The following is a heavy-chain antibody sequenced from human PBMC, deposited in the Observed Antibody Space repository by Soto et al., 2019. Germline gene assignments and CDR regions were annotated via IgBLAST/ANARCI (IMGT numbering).Heavy chain of an antibody. CDR2: IYWDNDR. CDR3: AHLVPGPLSFAY. Sequence: QITLKESGPSLIKPTQTLALTFTFSGFSFNTRGVGVAWTRQPPGKTLEWLAVIYWDNDRRYRPSLTDRLSITKDMSTKQVVLTMTNVDPVDTGTYYCAHLVPGPLSFAYWGQGALVTVSS. J-gene: IGHJ4*02. D-gene: IGHD6-19*01. V-gene: IGHV2-5*02. CDR1: GFSFNTRGVG.